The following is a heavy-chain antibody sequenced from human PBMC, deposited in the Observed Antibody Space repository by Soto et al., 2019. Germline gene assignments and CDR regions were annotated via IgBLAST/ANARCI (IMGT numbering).Heavy chain of an antibody. D-gene: IGHD6-13*01. CDR1: GGSFSGYY. V-gene: IGHV4-34*01. Sequence: QVQLQQWGAGLLKPSETLSLTCAVYGGSFSGYYWSWIRQPPGKGLEWIGEINHRGSTNYNPSLKSRVTISVDTSKNQFSLKLSSVTAADTAVYYCARGLRPKIAAAGTYFDYWGQGTLVTVSS. CDR3: ARGLRPKIAAAGTYFDY. CDR2: INHRGST. J-gene: IGHJ4*02.